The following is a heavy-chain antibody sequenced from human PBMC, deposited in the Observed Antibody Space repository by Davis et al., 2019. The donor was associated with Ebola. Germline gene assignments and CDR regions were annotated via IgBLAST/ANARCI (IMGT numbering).Heavy chain of an antibody. J-gene: IGHJ4*02. CDR3: ARDREGGSSWSHADY. CDR1: GGTFSSYA. V-gene: IGHV1-69*13. CDR2: IIPIFGTA. D-gene: IGHD6-13*01. Sequence: SVKVSCKASGGTFSSYAISWVRQAPGQGLEWMGGIIPIFGTANYAQKFQGRVTITADESTSTAYMELSSLRSEDTAVYYCARDREGGSSWSHADYWGQGTLVTVSS.